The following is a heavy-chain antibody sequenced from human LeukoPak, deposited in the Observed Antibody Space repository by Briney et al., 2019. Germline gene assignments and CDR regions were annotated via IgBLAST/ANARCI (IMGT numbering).Heavy chain of an antibody. CDR2: INPYSGDT. V-gene: IGHV1-2*06. D-gene: IGHD6-13*01. Sequence: GASVKVSCKPSGYTFTVYYMHWVRQAPGQGLEWMGRINPYSGDTNFAQKFQGRVTMTRDTSITTAYMDLSSLTPDDTAVYFCARDQGSLTRSWYTGYWGQGTQVTVSS. CDR1: GYTFTVYY. J-gene: IGHJ4*02. CDR3: ARDQGSLTRSWYTGY.